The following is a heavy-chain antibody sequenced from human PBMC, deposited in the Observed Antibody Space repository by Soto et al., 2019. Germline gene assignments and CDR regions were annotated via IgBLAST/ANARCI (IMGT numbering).Heavy chain of an antibody. D-gene: IGHD2-15*01. CDR1: GYTFTGDY. Sequence: GASVKVSCKASGYTFTGDYLHWVRKAPGQGLEWMGWIDPNSGDIKSAEKFQGRVIMTRETSINTAYMELSRLRSDDTAVYYCARAVAAIPTHPHFGFWGQGTQVTVSS. J-gene: IGHJ4*02. CDR3: ARAVAAIPTHPHFGF. V-gene: IGHV1-2*02. CDR2: IDPNSGDI.